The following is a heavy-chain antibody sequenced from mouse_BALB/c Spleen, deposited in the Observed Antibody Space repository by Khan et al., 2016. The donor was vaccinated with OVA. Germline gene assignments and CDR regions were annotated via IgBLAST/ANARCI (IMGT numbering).Heavy chain of an antibody. Sequence: VKLMASGAELAKPGASVKMSCKASGYTFTSYLIRWIKQRPGQGLEWIGYINPTSDYTDYNQKFKDKATLTSDKSSSTAYMQLNSLTADDSAGYYCARDRIDYWGQGTTLTVSS. CDR3: ARDRIDY. CDR2: INPTSDYT. J-gene: IGHJ2*01. CDR1: GYTFTSYL. V-gene: IGHV1-4*01.